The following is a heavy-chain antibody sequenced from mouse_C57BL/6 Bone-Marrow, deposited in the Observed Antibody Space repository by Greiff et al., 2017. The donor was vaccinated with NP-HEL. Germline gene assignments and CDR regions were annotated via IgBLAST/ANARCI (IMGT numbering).Heavy chain of an antibody. V-gene: IGHV1-22*01. J-gene: IGHJ3*01. CDR1: GYTFTDYN. D-gene: IGHD1-1*01. CDR3: ARWDYGSEGFAY. Sequence: VQLQQSGPELVKPGASVKMSCKASGYTFTDYNMHWVKQSHGKSLEWIGYINPNNGGTSYNQKFKGKATLTVNKSSSTAYMELRSLTSEDSAVYYCARWDYGSEGFAYWGHGPLVTVSA. CDR2: INPNNGGT.